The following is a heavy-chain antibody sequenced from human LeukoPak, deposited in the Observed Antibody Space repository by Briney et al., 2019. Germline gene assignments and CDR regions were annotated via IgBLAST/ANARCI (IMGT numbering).Heavy chain of an antibody. Sequence: GSLRLSCVASGFTFTDHPMNWVRQPPGKGLEWIGEINHSGSTNYNPSLKSRVTISVDTSKNQFSLKLSSVTAADTAVYYCAKKRGYSYGRPFDPWGQGTLVTVSS. CDR2: INHSGST. D-gene: IGHD5-18*01. CDR1: GFTFTDHP. V-gene: IGHV4-34*08. J-gene: IGHJ5*02. CDR3: AKKRGYSYGRPFDP.